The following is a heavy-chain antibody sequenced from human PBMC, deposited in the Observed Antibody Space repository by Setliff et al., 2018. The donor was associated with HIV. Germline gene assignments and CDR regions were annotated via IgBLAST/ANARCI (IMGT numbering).Heavy chain of an antibody. Sequence: PSETLSLTCTVSDSGTYYWSWIRQPAGKRLEWIGRVSSRGDTNYNPSLKSRVTMSVDTSKNQFSLKLTSVTASDTAVYYCARAAAGNTGPFDLWGQGSPVTVSS. V-gene: IGHV4-4*07. J-gene: IGHJ4*02. CDR3: ARAAAGNTGPFDL. CDR1: DSGTYY. CDR2: VSSRGDT. D-gene: IGHD4-17*01.